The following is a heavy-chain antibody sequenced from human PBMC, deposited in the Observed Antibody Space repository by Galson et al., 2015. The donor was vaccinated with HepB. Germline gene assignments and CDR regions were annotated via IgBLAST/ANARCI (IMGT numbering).Heavy chain of an antibody. J-gene: IGHJ4*03. CDR2: IIPIFRKT. V-gene: IGHV1-69*13. Sequence: SVKVSCKASGVTYSRHLISWVRQAPGHGLEWVGSIIPIFRKTNYAQSLPGRVTITADESTRTVYMELNSRRSDDTAVYYCAGVGKGVLRAVVVETTEEFFDSWVQGTLITVS. D-gene: IGHD2-21*02. CDR3: AGVGKGVLRAVVVETTEEFFDS. CDR1: GVTYSRHL.